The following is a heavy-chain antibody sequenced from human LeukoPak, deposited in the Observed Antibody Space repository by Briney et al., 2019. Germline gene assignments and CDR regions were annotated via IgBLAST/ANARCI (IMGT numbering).Heavy chain of an antibody. J-gene: IGHJ4*02. CDR3: ARGPRYSISSMDY. V-gene: IGHV3-48*04. Sequence: GGSLRLSCAASGFTFSSYSMNWVRQAPGKGLEWVSYISSGSSTIYYADSVKGRFTISRDNAKNSLYVQMSSLRAEDTAAYYCARGPRYSISSMDYWGQGTLVTVSS. CDR1: GFTFSSYS. CDR2: ISSGSSTI. D-gene: IGHD5/OR15-5a*01.